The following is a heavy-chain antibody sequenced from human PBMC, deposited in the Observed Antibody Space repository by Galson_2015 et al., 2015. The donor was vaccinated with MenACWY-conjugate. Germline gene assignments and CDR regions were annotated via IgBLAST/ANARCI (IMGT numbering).Heavy chain of an antibody. CDR3: AGGHYCVDV. J-gene: IGHJ6*02. CDR1: GFTFSNYW. V-gene: IGHV3-7*01. CDR2: IRKEDGSEK. Sequence: SLRLSCAASGFTFSNYWMHWVRQAPGKGLEWVASIRKEDGSEKYYVDSVKGRFTLSSDNAKNSLYRQMNSLRAEDTAVYYCAGGHYCVDVWRQAPAATFSS.